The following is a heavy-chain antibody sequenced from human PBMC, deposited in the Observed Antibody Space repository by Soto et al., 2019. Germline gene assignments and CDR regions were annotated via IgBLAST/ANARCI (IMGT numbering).Heavy chain of an antibody. J-gene: IGHJ4*02. D-gene: IGHD6-13*01. Sequence: QVHLVQSGAEVKKPGASVKVSCKASGYNFTSYGISWERQAPGQGLEWMGWISAYNGNTNYAQKLQGRVTMTTDTSTSTAYMELRSLRSDDTAVYYCERDWAAAGPFDYWGQGTLVTVSS. CDR3: ERDWAAAGPFDY. V-gene: IGHV1-18*01. CDR2: ISAYNGNT. CDR1: GYNFTSYG.